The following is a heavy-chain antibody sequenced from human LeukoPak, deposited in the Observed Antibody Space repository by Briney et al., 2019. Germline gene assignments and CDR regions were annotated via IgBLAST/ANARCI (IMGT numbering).Heavy chain of an antibody. CDR2: LNTDGSST. CDR1: GVTFSRYW. J-gene: IGHJ5*02. V-gene: IGHV3-74*01. CDR3: ARGYYDSNDSNRSNWFDP. D-gene: IGHD3-22*01. Sequence: GGSLRLSCAASGVTFSRYWMHWVRQAPGKGLVWVSRLNTDGSSTIYADSVKGRFTISRDNAKNTLYLQMSSLRAEDTAVYYCARGYYDSNDSNRSNWFDPWGQGTLVTVSS.